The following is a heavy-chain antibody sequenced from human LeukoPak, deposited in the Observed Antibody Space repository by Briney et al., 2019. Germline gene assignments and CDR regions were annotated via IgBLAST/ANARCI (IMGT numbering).Heavy chain of an antibody. CDR3: AKLPSPYHDILTGYYDNIN. Sequence: GGSLRLSCAASGFTFSSYGMHWVRQAPGKGLEWVAVISYDGSNKYYADSVKGRFTISRDNSKNTLYLQMNSLRAEDTAVYYCAKLPSPYHDILTGYYDNINWGQGTLVTVSS. CDR2: ISYDGSNK. V-gene: IGHV3-30*18. D-gene: IGHD3-9*01. CDR1: GFTFSSYG. J-gene: IGHJ4*02.